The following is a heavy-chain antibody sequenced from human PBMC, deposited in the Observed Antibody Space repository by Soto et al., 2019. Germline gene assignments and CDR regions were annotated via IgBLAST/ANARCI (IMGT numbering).Heavy chain of an antibody. J-gene: IGHJ3*02. Sequence: PGGSLRLSCAASGFTFSSYSMNWVRQAPGKGLEWVSSISSTSSYIYYADSVKGRFTISRDNAKNSLYLQMNSLRAEDTAVYCCARRAPLTYYYDSSGYYLNTLGAFDIWGQGTMVTVSS. CDR3: ARRAPLTYYYDSSGYYLNTLGAFDI. CDR1: GFTFSSYS. CDR2: ISSTSSYI. D-gene: IGHD3-22*01. V-gene: IGHV3-21*01.